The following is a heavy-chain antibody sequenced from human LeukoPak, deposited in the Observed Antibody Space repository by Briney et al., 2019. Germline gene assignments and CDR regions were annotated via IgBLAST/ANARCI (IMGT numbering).Heavy chain of an antibody. Sequence: SETLSLTCAVYGGSFSGYYWSWIRQPPGKGLEWIGEINHSGSTNYNPSLKSRVTISVDTSKNQFSLKLSSVTAADTAVYYCARPTTVTTIAYFDYWGRGTLVTVSS. CDR3: ARPTTVTTIAYFDY. CDR1: GGSFSGYY. V-gene: IGHV4-34*01. D-gene: IGHD4-17*01. J-gene: IGHJ4*02. CDR2: INHSGST.